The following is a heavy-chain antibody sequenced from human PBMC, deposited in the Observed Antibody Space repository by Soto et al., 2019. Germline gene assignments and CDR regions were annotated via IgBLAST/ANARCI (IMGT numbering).Heavy chain of an antibody. CDR1: GFTFSSYW. CDR2: IKQDGSEK. CDR3: ARTYYYDSSGYGP. Sequence: GGSLRLSCAASGFTFSSYWMSWVRQAPGKGLEWVANIKQDGSEKYYVDSVKGRFTISRDNAKNSLYLQMNSLRAEDTAVYYCARTYYYDSSGYGPWGQGTLVTVSS. V-gene: IGHV3-7*03. J-gene: IGHJ5*02. D-gene: IGHD3-22*01.